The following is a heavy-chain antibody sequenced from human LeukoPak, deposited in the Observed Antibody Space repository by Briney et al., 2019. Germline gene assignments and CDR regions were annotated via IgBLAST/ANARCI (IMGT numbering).Heavy chain of an antibody. D-gene: IGHD5-18*01. V-gene: IGHV3-21*01. CDR2: ISSSSSYI. Sequence: GGSLRLSCVGSGLTLRSYAMHWVRQAPGKGLEWVSFISSSSSYIHYADSVKGRFSISRDNAKNSLYLQMNSLRAEDRAVYYCARDGYSYGSGGMDVWGQGTTVTVSS. CDR1: GLTLRSYA. J-gene: IGHJ6*02. CDR3: ARDGYSYGSGGMDV.